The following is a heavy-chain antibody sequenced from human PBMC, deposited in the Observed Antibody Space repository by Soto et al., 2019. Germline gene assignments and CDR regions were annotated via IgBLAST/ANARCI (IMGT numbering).Heavy chain of an antibody. V-gene: IGHV4-59*01. J-gene: IGHJ3*02. CDR3: ARSLKELRYFDWLNDAFDI. CDR1: GGSISSYY. D-gene: IGHD3-9*01. Sequence: SETLSLTCTVSGGSISSYYWSWIRQPPGKGLEWIGYIYYSGSTNYNPSLKSRVTISVDTSKNQFSLKLSSVTAADTAVYYCARSLKELRYFDWLNDAFDIWGQGTMVTVSS. CDR2: IYYSGST.